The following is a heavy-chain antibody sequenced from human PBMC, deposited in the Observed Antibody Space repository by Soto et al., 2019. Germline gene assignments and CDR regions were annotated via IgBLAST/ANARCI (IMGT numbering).Heavy chain of an antibody. CDR2: MSYDGSDT. J-gene: IGHJ4*02. CDR1: GFIFSNNG. D-gene: IGHD3-10*02. V-gene: IGHV3-30*02. CDR3: TIVRVADSALDH. Sequence: GGSLRLSCVGSGFIFSNNGMHWVRQTPGRGLEWVAFMSYDGSDTFYADSVKGRFTISRDNSKNTLFLHVSNLRAEDTAMYYCTIVRVADSALDHWGQGTPVTVS.